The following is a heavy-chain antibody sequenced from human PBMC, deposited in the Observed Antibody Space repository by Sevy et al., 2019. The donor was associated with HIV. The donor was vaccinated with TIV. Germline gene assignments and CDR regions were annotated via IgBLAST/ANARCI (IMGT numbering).Heavy chain of an antibody. J-gene: IGHJ6*02. CDR2: IKQDGSEK. CDR3: ARDSSGYYSNYYYYGMDV. CDR1: GFIFSSYW. V-gene: IGHV3-7*01. D-gene: IGHD3-22*01. Sequence: GGSLRLSCAASGFIFSSYWMSWVRQAPGKGLEWVANIKQDGSEKYYVDSVKGRFTISRDNAKNSLYLQMNSLRAEDTAVYYCARDSSGYYSNYYYYGMDVWGQGTTVTVSS.